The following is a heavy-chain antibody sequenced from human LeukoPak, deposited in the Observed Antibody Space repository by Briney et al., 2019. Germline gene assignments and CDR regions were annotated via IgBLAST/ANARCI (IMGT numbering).Heavy chain of an antibody. CDR1: GFTFSSYS. CDR2: ISSSSSYI. V-gene: IGHV3-21*01. Sequence: PGGSLRLSCAASGFTFSSYSMNWVRQAPGKGLEWVSSISSSSSYIYYADSVKGRFTISRDNAKNSLYLQMNSLRAEDTAVYYCARALDSIVVVPAPPRYYYGMDVWGQGTTVTVSS. J-gene: IGHJ6*02. D-gene: IGHD2-2*01. CDR3: ARALDSIVVVPAPPRYYYGMDV.